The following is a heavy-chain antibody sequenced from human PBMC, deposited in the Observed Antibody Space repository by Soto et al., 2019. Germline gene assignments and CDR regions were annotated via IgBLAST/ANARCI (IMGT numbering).Heavy chain of an antibody. CDR1: GGSFSGYY. CDR3: ARAPILRYLTAVWGMDV. CDR2: INHSGST. Sequence: PSETLSLTCAVYGGSFSGYYWSWIRQPPGKGLEWIGEINHSGSTNYNPSLKSRVTISVDTSKNQFSLKLSSVTAADTAVYYCARAPILRYLTAVWGMDVWGQGTTVTVSS. D-gene: IGHD3-9*01. J-gene: IGHJ6*02. V-gene: IGHV4-34*01.